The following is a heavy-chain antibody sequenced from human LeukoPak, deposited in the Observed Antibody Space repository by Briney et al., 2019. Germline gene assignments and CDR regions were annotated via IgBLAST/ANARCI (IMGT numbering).Heavy chain of an antibody. CDR2: IYPGDSDT. CDR3: ARNPSYGLGLEDAFDI. D-gene: IGHD3-10*01. J-gene: IGHJ3*02. CDR1: GYSFTSYW. V-gene: IGHV5-51*01. Sequence: GESLKISCKGSGYSFTSYWIGWVRQMPGKGLEWMGIIYPGDSDTRYSPSFQGQVTISADKSISTAYLQWSSLKASDTAMYYCARNPSYGLGLEDAFDIWGQGTMVTVSS.